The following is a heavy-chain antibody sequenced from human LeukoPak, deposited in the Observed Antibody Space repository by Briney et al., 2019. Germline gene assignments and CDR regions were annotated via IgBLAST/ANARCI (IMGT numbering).Heavy chain of an antibody. V-gene: IGHV3-49*04. J-gene: IGHJ6*03. Sequence: GRSLRLSCTAPGFTFGDYAMSWVRQAPGKGLEWVGFIRSKAYGGTTEYAASVKGRFTISRDDSKSIAYLQMNSLKTEDTAVYYCTRGGSGSYSRDYYYMDVWGKGTTVTVSS. D-gene: IGHD3-10*01. CDR2: IRSKAYGGTT. CDR3: TRGGSGSYSRDYYYMDV. CDR1: GFTFGDYA.